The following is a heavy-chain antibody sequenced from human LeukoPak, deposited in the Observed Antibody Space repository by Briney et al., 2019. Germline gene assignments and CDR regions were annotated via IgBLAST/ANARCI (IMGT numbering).Heavy chain of an antibody. D-gene: IGHD6-19*01. Sequence: GGSLRRSCAASGFTFSDYYMSWIRQAQGKGLEWVSYISSSGSTIYYADSVKGRFTISRDNAKNSLYLQMNSLRAEDTAVYYCARDRGSSGWLTFDYWGQGTLVTVSS. V-gene: IGHV3-11*01. J-gene: IGHJ4*02. CDR1: GFTFSDYY. CDR2: ISSSGSTI. CDR3: ARDRGSSGWLTFDY.